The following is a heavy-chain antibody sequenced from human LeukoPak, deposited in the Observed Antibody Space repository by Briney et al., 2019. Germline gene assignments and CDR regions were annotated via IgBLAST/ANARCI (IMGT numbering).Heavy chain of an antibody. D-gene: IGHD2-21*02. Sequence: GGSLRLSCAASGFTFSTYAMHWVRQAPGKGLEWVAVISHDGTKKYYADSVKGRFTVSRDNSKNTLYPQMNSLRADDTAVYSCARGVTARGFYYYMDIWGRGTTVTISS. CDR3: ARGVTARGFYYYMDI. J-gene: IGHJ6*03. CDR2: ISHDGTKK. V-gene: IGHV3-30*04. CDR1: GFTFSTYA.